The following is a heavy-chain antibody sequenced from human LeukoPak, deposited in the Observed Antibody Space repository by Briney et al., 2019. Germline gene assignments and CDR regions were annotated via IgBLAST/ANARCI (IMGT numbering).Heavy chain of an antibody. D-gene: IGHD2-15*01. J-gene: IGHJ6*03. CDR2: ISSSSSYI. CDR1: GFTFSSYG. Sequence: GGSLRLSCAASGFTFSSYGMHWVRQAPGKGLEWVSSISSSSSYIYYADSVKGRFTISRDNAKNSLYLQMNSLRAEDTVVYYCARVDCSGGSCYPHLYYYYYYMDVWGKGTTVTVSS. CDR3: ARVDCSGGSCYPHLYYYYYYMDV. V-gene: IGHV3-21*01.